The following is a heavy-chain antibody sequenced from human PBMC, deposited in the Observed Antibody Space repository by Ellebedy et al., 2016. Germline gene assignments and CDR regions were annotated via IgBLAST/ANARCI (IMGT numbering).Heavy chain of an antibody. V-gene: IGHV4-59*12. CDR1: GGSIRSYY. Sequence: SETLSLTCSVTGGSIRSYYWSWIRQPPGEGLEWIGYIYNSGNTNCNPSLQNRVIISLDTSKNQFSLQLTSVTAADTAVYYCARVRGMTTVTGYFDYWGQGTLVTVSS. CDR2: IYNSGNT. D-gene: IGHD4-17*01. J-gene: IGHJ4*02. CDR3: ARVRGMTTVTGYFDY.